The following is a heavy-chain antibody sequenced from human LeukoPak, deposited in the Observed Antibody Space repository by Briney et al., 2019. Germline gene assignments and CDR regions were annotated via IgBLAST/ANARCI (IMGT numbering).Heavy chain of an antibody. V-gene: IGHV3-53*01. CDR2: IYIGDRA. J-gene: IGHJ6*02. CDR3: VTDRDPHYGMHV. CDR1: GFSVINKY. Sequence: GGSLRLSCAASGFSVINKYVTWVRQAPGKGLEWVSVIYIGDRADYSDSVKGRFTISRDNLKNTLYLQMNNLRVEDSAVYYCVTDRDPHYGMHVWGQGTTVTVSS.